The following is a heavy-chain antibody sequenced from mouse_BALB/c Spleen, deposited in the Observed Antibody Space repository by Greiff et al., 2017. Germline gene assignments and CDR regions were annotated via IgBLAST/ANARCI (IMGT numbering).Heavy chain of an antibody. CDR3: TRGDTTVVPYFDV. D-gene: IGHD1-1*01. CDR2: IYPSDSYT. V-gene: IGHV1-69*02. CDR1: GYTFTSYW. Sequence: VQLQQPGAELVRPGASVKLSCKASGYTFTSYWINWVKQRPGQGLEWIGNIYPSDSYTNYNQKFKDKATLTVDKSSSTAYMQLSSPTSEDSAVYYCTRGDTTVVPYFDVWGAGTTVTVSS. J-gene: IGHJ1*01.